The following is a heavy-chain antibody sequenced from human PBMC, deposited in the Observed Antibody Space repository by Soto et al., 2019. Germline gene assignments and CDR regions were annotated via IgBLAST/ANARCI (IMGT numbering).Heavy chain of an antibody. V-gene: IGHV4-4*02. CDR2: IYHTGST. Sequence: SETLSLTCAVSGGSISSNNWWSWVRQPPGKGLEWIGEIYHTGSTNNNPSLKSPVTILVDKSKNQFSLKLSSVTAADTAVYYCARGGLYDSSGYYFSDYWGQGTLVTVSS. CDR3: ARGGLYDSSGYYFSDY. CDR1: GGSISSNNW. D-gene: IGHD3-22*01. J-gene: IGHJ4*02.